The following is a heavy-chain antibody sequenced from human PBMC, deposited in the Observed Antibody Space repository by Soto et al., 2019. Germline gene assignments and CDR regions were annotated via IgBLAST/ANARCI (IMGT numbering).Heavy chain of an antibody. Sequence: GGSLRLSCAASGLTFSSYAMNWARQAPGKGLEWVSAISGSGTTNYADSVKGRSTISRDNSKNMLYLQMNSLRPEDTAIYYCAKDKHYTGSRYSDYWGQGT. J-gene: IGHJ4*02. D-gene: IGHD3-22*01. V-gene: IGHV3-23*01. CDR2: ISGSGTT. CDR1: GLTFSSYA. CDR3: AKDKHYTGSRYSDY.